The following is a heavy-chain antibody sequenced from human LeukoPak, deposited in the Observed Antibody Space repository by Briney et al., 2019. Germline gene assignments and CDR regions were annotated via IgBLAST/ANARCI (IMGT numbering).Heavy chain of an antibody. CDR1: GGSISSSNW. CDR3: ARAYGDYPGAASDP. J-gene: IGHJ5*02. V-gene: IGHV4-4*02. CDR2: IYHSGST. D-gene: IGHD4-17*01. Sequence: SETLSLTCAVSGGSISSSNWWSWVRQPPGKGLEWIGEIYHSGSTNYNPSLKSRVTISVDKSKNQFSLKLSSVTVADTAVYYCARAYGDYPGAASDPWGQGTLVTVSS.